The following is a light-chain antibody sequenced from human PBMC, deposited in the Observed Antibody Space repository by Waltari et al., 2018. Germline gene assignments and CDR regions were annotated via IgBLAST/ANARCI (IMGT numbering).Light chain of an antibody. CDR3: QQYYTNSWA. J-gene: IGKJ1*01. Sequence: DIVMTPSPVSLAVSLGERAPINCKSSQNILHNPTTKNYLAWDQHKPGQPPKLLIYWASTRGSGVPDRFSGSGSGADFTLTISSLQGEDVAVYYCQQYYTNSWAFGQGTKVEIK. CDR1: QNILHNPTTKNY. V-gene: IGKV4-1*01. CDR2: WAS.